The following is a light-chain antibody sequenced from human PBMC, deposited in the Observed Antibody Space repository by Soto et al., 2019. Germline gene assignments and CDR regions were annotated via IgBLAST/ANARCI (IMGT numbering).Light chain of an antibody. CDR1: SSNIGTYS. CDR3: AGWDDSLYGCV. Sequence: QGLPITKKESSSNIGTYSVSWYQQFPGTAPRLLIYSDNQRPSGVPDRFSASKSGASAPLAISGLQSEDEADFYCAGWDDSLYGCVFGTGTTVTVL. CDR2: SDN. V-gene: IGLV1-44*01. J-gene: IGLJ1*01.